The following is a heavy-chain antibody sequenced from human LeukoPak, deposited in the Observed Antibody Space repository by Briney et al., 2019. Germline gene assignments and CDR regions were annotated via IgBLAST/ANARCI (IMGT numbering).Heavy chain of an antibody. V-gene: IGHV3-43D*04. CDR1: GFTFDDYA. CDR3: AKDARRFWSGYSPPLGYYYYYMDV. CDR2: ISWDGGST. J-gene: IGHJ6*03. Sequence: GGSLRLSCAASGFTFDDYAMHWVRQAPGKGLEWVSLISWDGGSTYYADSVKGLFTISRNNSKNSLYLQMNSLRAEDTALYYCAKDARRFWSGYSPPLGYYYYYMDVWGKGTTVTVSS. D-gene: IGHD3-3*01.